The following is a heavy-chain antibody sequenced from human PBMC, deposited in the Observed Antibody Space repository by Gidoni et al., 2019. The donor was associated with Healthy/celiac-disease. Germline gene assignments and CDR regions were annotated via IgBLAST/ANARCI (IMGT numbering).Heavy chain of an antibody. J-gene: IGHJ5*02. CDR3: ARVPPGYCSSTSCYGENWFDP. V-gene: IGHV1-18*01. Sequence: QVQLVQSGAEVKKPGASVKVSCKASGYTFTSYGISWVRQAPGQGLEWMGWISAYNGNTNYAQKLQGRVTMTTDTSTSPAYMELRSLRSDDTAVYYCARVPPGYCSSTSCYGENWFDPWGQGTLVTVSS. D-gene: IGHD2-2*03. CDR2: ISAYNGNT. CDR1: GYTFTSYG.